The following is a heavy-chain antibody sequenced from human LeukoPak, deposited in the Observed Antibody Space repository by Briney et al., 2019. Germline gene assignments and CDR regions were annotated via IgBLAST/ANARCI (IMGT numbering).Heavy chain of an antibody. D-gene: IGHD6-19*01. CDR2: IHTSGST. CDR1: GGSISNYH. J-gene: IGHJ4*02. V-gene: IGHV4-4*07. CDR3: ARRHISSGWSFDY. Sequence: PSETLSLTCTVSGGSISNYHWSWIRQPAGKGLEWIAQIHTSGSTNYNPPLKSRVTVSIDTPENQLSLTIRSVTAADTAIYYCARRHISSGWSFDYWGQGTLVTASS.